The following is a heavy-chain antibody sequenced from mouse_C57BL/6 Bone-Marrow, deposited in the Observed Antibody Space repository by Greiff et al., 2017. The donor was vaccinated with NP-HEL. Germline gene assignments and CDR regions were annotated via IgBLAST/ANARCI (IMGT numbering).Heavy chain of an antibody. Sequence: EVQLQQSGAELVRPGASVKLSCTASGFNIKDDYMHWVKQRPEQGLEWIGWIDPDNGDTEYASKFQGKATLTADTSSNTAYLQLSSLTSEDTAVYYCTTVYYYGSSYDYYAMDYWGQGTSVTVSS. CDR2: IDPDNGDT. CDR3: TTVYYYGSSYDYYAMDY. V-gene: IGHV14-4*01. CDR1: GFNIKDDY. D-gene: IGHD1-1*01. J-gene: IGHJ4*01.